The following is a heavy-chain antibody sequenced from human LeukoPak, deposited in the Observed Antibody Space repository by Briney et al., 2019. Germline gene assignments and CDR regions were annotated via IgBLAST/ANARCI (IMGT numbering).Heavy chain of an antibody. V-gene: IGHV4-4*07. CDR3: ARGTGNYYYYYMDV. Sequence: PETLSLTCTVSGGSISSYYWSWIRQPAGKGLEWIGRIYTSGSTNYNPSLKSRVTMSVDTSKNQFSLKLSSVTAADTAVYYCARGTGNYYYYYMDVWGKGTTVTVSS. J-gene: IGHJ6*03. CDR1: GGSISSYY. D-gene: IGHD1-1*01. CDR2: IYTSGST.